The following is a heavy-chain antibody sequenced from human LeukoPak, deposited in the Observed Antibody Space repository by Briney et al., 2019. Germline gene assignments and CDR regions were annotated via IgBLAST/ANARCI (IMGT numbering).Heavy chain of an antibody. Sequence: SETLSLTCTVSGGAISSSYWSWIRQPPGKGLEWIGYIYYSGSSYYVPSLQSRVSMSVDTSKNQFSLKLSSVTAADTAVYYCARQNFDQYYFDFWGQGTLVTVSS. J-gene: IGHJ4*02. CDR1: GGAISSSY. V-gene: IGHV4-59*06. CDR3: ARQNFDQYYFDF. CDR2: IYYSGSS. D-gene: IGHD3-9*01.